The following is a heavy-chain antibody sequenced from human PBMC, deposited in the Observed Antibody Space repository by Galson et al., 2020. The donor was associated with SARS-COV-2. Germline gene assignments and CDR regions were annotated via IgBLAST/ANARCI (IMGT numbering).Heavy chain of an antibody. D-gene: IGHD2-2*01. V-gene: IGHV3-48*03. J-gene: IGHJ6*02. Sequence: GGSLRLSCAASGFTFSSYEMNWVRQAPGKGLEWVSYISSSGSTIYYADSVKGRFTISRDNAKNSLYLQMNSLRAEDTAVYYCARMGYCSSTSCYYYYYGMDVWGQGTTVTVSS. CDR1: GFTFSSYE. CDR2: ISSSGSTI. CDR3: ARMGYCSSTSCYYYYYGMDV.